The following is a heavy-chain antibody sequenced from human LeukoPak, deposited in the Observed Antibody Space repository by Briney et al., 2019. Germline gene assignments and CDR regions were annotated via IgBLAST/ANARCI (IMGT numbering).Heavy chain of an antibody. CDR2: ISSSGSTI. CDR3: AKDIGKQWLVIGLVDY. D-gene: IGHD6-19*01. CDR1: GFTFSSYE. V-gene: IGHV3-48*03. J-gene: IGHJ4*02. Sequence: PGGSLRLSCAASGFTFSSYEMNWVRQAPGKGLEWVSYISSSGSTIYYADSVKGRFTISRDNAKNSLYLQMNSLRAEDTAVYYCAKDIGKQWLVIGLVDYWGQGTLVTVSS.